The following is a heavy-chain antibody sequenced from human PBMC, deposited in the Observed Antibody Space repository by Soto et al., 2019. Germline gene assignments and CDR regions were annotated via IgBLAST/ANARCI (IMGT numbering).Heavy chain of an antibody. CDR1: GGSISSGGYY. J-gene: IGHJ4*02. V-gene: IGHV4-31*03. D-gene: IGHD3-3*01. CDR2: IYYSGST. Sequence: SETLSLTCTVSGGSISSGGYYWSWIRQHPGKGLEWIGYIYYSGSTYYNPSLKSRVTISVDTSKNQFSLKLSSVTAADTAVYYCAREPLSGQFDYWGQGTLLTVS. CDR3: AREPLSGQFDY.